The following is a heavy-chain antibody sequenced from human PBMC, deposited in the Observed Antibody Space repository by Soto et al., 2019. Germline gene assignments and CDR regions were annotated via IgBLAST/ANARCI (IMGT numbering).Heavy chain of an antibody. CDR2: ISYDGSNK. Sequence: GGSLRLSCAASGFTFSSYGMHWVRQAPGKGLEWVAVISYDGSNKYYADSVKGRFTISRDNSKNTLYLQMNSLRAEDTAVYYCAKERNEDGMDVWGQGTTVTVSS. J-gene: IGHJ6*02. CDR3: AKERNEDGMDV. V-gene: IGHV3-30*18. CDR1: GFTFSSYG. D-gene: IGHD1-1*01.